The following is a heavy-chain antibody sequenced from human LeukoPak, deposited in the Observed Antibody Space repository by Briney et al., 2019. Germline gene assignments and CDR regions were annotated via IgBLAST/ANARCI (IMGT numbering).Heavy chain of an antibody. CDR3: ARREGELRYFDWLTPRD. D-gene: IGHD3-9*01. CDR1: GGSISSGGYY. CDR2: IYYSGST. Sequence: PSQTLSLTCTVSGGSISSGGYYWSWIRQHPGKGLEWIGYIYYSGSTNYNPSLKSRVTISVDTSKNQFSLKLYSVTAADTAVYYCARREGELRYFDWLTPRDWGQGTLVTVSS. V-gene: IGHV4-31*03. J-gene: IGHJ4*02.